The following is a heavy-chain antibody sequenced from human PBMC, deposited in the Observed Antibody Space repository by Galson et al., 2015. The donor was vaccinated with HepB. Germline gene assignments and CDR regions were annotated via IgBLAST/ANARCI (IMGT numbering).Heavy chain of an antibody. J-gene: IGHJ3*02. Sequence: SVKVSCKVSGYTLTELSMHWVRQAPGKGLEWMGGFDPEDGETIYAQKFQGRVTMTEDTSTDTAYMELSSLRSEDTAVYYCATSTTVVTLDAFDIWGQGTMVTVSS. CDR1: GYTLTELS. V-gene: IGHV1-24*01. CDR2: FDPEDGET. D-gene: IGHD4-23*01. CDR3: ATSTTVVTLDAFDI.